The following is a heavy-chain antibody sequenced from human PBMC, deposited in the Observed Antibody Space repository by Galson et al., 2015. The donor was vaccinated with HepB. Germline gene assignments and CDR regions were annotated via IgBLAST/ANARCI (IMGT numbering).Heavy chain of an antibody. CDR3: ARDFCGADCSVVGGAFDI. CDR1: GFIFSDYA. V-gene: IGHV3-33*01. CDR2: IWSDGSNK. J-gene: IGHJ3*02. Sequence: SLRLSCAASGFIFSDYAMHWVRQAPGMGLEWVALIWSDGSNKYYADSVKGRFTISRDNSKNTLYLEMNCLRAEDTAVYYCARDFCGADCSVVGGAFDIWGRGTKVTVSS. D-gene: IGHD2-21*02.